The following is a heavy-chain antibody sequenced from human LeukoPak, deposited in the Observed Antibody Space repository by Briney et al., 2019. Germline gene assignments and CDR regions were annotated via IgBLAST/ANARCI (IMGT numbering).Heavy chain of an antibody. J-gene: IGHJ4*02. Sequence: GGSLRLSCAASGFTFSSYAMSWVRQAPGKGLEWVPAISGSGGSTYYAGSVKGRFTISRDNSKNTLYLQMNSLRAEDTAVYYCAKHASFGTTSLGYWGQGTLVTVSS. D-gene: IGHD2/OR15-2a*01. CDR1: GFTFSSYA. V-gene: IGHV3-23*01. CDR2: ISGSGGST. CDR3: AKHASFGTTSLGY.